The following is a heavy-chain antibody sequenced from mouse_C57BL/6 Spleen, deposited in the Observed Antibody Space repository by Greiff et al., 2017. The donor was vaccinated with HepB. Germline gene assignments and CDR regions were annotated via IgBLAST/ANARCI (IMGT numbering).Heavy chain of an antibody. J-gene: IGHJ2*01. Sequence: EVQLQQSGPELMKPGASVKISCKASGYSFTGYYMNWVKQSPEKSLEWIGEINPSTGGTTYNQKFKAKATLTVDKSSSTAYMQLKSLTSEDSAVYYCARSGTTVDYWGQGTTLTVSS. CDR1: GYSFTGYY. D-gene: IGHD1-1*01. CDR2: INPSTGGT. V-gene: IGHV1-42*01. CDR3: ARSGTTVDY.